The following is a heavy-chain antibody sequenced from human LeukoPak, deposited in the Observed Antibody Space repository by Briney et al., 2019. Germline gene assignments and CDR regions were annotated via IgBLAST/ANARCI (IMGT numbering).Heavy chain of an antibody. CDR3: ARVYGSGSRYFDY. Sequence: SETLSLTCGVSGYSISSGYYWGWIRQPPGKGPDWIGTIYHSGSTFYNPSLKSRVTISVDTSKNQFSLKLSSVTAADTAVYYCARVYGSGSRYFDYWGQGTLVTVSS. D-gene: IGHD3-10*01. J-gene: IGHJ4*02. CDR1: GYSISSGYY. V-gene: IGHV4-38-2*01. CDR2: IYHSGST.